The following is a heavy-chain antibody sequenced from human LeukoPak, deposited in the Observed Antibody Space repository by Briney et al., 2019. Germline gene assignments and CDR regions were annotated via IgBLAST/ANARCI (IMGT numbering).Heavy chain of an antibody. J-gene: IGHJ3*02. Sequence: GRSLRLSCAASGFTFSSYGMHWVRQAPGKGLEWVAVISYDGSNKYYADSVKGRFTISRDNAKNSLYLQMNSLRAEDTAVYYCARGSRFGVVERDAFDIWGQGTMVTVSS. V-gene: IGHV3-30*03. CDR2: ISYDGSNK. D-gene: IGHD3-3*01. CDR3: ARGSRFGVVERDAFDI. CDR1: GFTFSSYG.